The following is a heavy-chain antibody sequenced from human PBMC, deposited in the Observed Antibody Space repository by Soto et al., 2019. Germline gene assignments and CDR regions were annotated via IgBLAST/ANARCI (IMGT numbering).Heavy chain of an antibody. CDR3: AREGYYDSSGYYPNWFDP. J-gene: IGHJ5*02. D-gene: IGHD3-22*01. V-gene: IGHV1-69*06. Sequence: SVKVSCKASGGTFSSYAISWVRQAPGQGLEWMGGIIPIFGTANYAQKFQGRVTITADKSTSTAYMELSSLRSEDTAVYYCAREGYYDSSGYYPNWFDPWGQGTLVTAPQ. CDR1: GGTFSSYA. CDR2: IIPIFGTA.